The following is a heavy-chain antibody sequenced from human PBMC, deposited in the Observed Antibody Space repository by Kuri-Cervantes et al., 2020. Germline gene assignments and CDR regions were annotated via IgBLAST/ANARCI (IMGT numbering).Heavy chain of an antibody. J-gene: IGHJ6*03. CDR2: IDWDDDK. V-gene: IGHV2-70*20. CDR1: GFSLSTSGMC. Sequence: SGPTLVKPTQTLTLTCTFSGFSLSTSGMCVSWVRQPPGKALEWLALIDWDDDKYYSTSLKTRLTISKDTSKSQVVLTMTNMDPVDTATYYCARTIGYRSGGSCKAYYYYYYMDVWGKGTTVTVSS. CDR3: ARTIGYRSGGSCKAYYYYYYMDV. D-gene: IGHD2-15*01.